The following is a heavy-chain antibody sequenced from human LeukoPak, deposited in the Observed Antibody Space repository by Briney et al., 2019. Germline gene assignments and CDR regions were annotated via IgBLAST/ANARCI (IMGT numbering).Heavy chain of an antibody. CDR2: MNPNSGNT. Sequence: ASVKVSCKASGYIFTSYDINWVRQATGQGLEWMGWMNPNSGNTGYAQKFQGRVTMTRNTSISTAYMELSSLRSEDTAVYYCARGKEIAAAPDYWGQGTLVTVSS. V-gene: IGHV1-8*01. J-gene: IGHJ4*02. CDR3: ARGKEIAAAPDY. D-gene: IGHD6-6*01. CDR1: GYIFTSYD.